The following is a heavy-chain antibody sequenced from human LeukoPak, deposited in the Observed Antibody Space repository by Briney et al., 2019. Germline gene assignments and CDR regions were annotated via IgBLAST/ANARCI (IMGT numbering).Heavy chain of an antibody. Sequence: GGSLRLSCAASGFTFSNYWMHWVRQAPGKGLVWVSRIDSDGSSTTYADSVKGRFTISRDNSKNTLYLQMNSLRAEDTAVYYCANREYHLPALYWGQGTLVTVSS. D-gene: IGHD2-2*01. V-gene: IGHV3-74*01. CDR3: ANREYHLPALY. J-gene: IGHJ4*02. CDR2: IDSDGSST. CDR1: GFTFSNYW.